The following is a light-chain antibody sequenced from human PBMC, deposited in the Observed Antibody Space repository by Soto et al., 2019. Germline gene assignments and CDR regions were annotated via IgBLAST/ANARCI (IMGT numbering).Light chain of an antibody. CDR2: WAS. CDR3: QQYYGPLLT. Sequence: DIVMTQSPDSLAVSLGERATINCKSSQNILYSSDNKNNLAWYQQKPGQPPKLLVYWASTRTSVVPDRFSGSGSGTDFTLTISILQAEDVAVYYCQQYYGPLLTFGQGTKVEIK. J-gene: IGKJ1*01. CDR1: QNILYSSDNKNN. V-gene: IGKV4-1*01.